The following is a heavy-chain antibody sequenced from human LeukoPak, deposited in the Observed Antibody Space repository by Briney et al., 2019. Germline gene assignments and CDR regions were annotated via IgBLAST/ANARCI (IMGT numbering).Heavy chain of an antibody. J-gene: IGHJ4*02. V-gene: IGHV3-23*01. Sequence: PGGSLRLSCAASGFTFSSYAMSWVRQAPGKGLEWVSAISGSGGSTYYADSVKGRFTISRDNSKNTLYLQMNSLRAEDTAVYYCARPYSSSWYARYYFDYWGQGTLVTVSS. CDR3: ARPYSSSWYARYYFDY. CDR1: GFTFSSYA. D-gene: IGHD6-13*01. CDR2: ISGSGGST.